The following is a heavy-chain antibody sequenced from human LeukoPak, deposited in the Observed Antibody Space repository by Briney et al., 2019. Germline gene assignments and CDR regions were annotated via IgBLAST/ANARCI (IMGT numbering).Heavy chain of an antibody. V-gene: IGHV1-69*13. CDR2: IIPIFGTA. Sequence: GASVKVSFKASGSPFSSYAISWVRPAPGQGLEGMGGIIPIFGTANYAQKFQGRVTITADESTSTAYMELSSLRSEDTAVYYCARALHPVSDWFDPWGRGTLVTVSS. J-gene: IGHJ5*02. CDR1: GSPFSSYA. D-gene: IGHD4-17*01. CDR3: ARALHPVSDWFDP.